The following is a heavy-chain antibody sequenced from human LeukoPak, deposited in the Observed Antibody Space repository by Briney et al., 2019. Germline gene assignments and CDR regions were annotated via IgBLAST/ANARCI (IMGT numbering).Heavy chain of an antibody. V-gene: IGHV4-39*07. Sequence: PSETLSLTCTVSGGSISSYYWGWIRQPPGKGLEWIGSIYYSGSTYYNPSLKSRVTISVDTSKNQFSLKLSSVTAADTAVYYCARDRDSSSTSCYDYWGQGTLVTVSS. J-gene: IGHJ4*02. CDR2: IYYSGST. CDR1: GGSISSYY. CDR3: ARDRDSSSTSCYDY. D-gene: IGHD2-2*01.